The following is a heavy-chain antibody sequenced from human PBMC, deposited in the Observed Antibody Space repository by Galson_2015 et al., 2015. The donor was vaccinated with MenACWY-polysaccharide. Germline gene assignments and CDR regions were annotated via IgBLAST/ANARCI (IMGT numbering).Heavy chain of an antibody. D-gene: IGHD6-19*01. CDR1: AYTFIDYY. CDR2: INPNSGGT. V-gene: IGHV1-2*02. J-gene: IGHJ4*02. CDR3: ARDLGSGWSFDY. Sequence: SVKVSCKAFAYTFIDYYMHWVRQAPGQGLEWMGWINPNSGGTRFAQKFQGRITMARDTSITTAYMELSRLRSDDTAVYYCARDLGSGWSFDYWGQGTLVTVPS.